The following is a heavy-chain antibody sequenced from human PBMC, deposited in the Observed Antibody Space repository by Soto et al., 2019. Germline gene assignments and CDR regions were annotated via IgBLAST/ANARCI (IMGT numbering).Heavy chain of an antibody. CDR3: ARGRGGVGGTFGY. CDR2: IKEDGSEK. J-gene: IGHJ4*02. CDR1: GFTFSSYW. D-gene: IGHD1-26*01. Sequence: EVQLVESGGGLVQPGGSLRLSCAVSGFTFSSYWMSWVRQAPGKGLEWVANIKEDGSEKYYVDSVKGRFTISRDNAKNFLFLQMNRLRAEETAVYYCARGRGGVGGTFGYWGQGTLVTVSS. V-gene: IGHV3-7*01.